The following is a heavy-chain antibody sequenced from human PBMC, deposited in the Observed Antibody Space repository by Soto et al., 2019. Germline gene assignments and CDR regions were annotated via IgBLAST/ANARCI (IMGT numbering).Heavy chain of an antibody. Sequence: KTSETLSLTCAVSGDSVSSGGFYWSWIRQHPGKGLEYIGYIHDSGSTNYNPSLRGRVTISADTSSNHFSLRLDSVTAADTAVYYCARGRGKWFDPWGQGTLVTVSS. CDR2: IHDSGST. D-gene: IGHD3-16*01. CDR3: ARGRGKWFDP. CDR1: GDSVSSGGFY. J-gene: IGHJ5*02. V-gene: IGHV4-31*11.